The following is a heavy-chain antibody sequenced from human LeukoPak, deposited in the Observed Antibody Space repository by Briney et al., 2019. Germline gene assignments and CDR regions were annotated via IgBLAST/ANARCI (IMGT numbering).Heavy chain of an antibody. J-gene: IGHJ4*02. V-gene: IGHV3-30*18. D-gene: IGHD5-24*01. CDR2: ISYDGSNK. Sequence: GASLRLSCAAAGFTFSSYGMHWVRQAPGKGLEWVAVISYDGSNKYYADSVKGRFTISRDNSKNTLYLQMKSLRAEDTAVYYCAKDGRRWRTLDYWGQGTLVTVSS. CDR1: GFTFSSYG. CDR3: AKDGRRWRTLDY.